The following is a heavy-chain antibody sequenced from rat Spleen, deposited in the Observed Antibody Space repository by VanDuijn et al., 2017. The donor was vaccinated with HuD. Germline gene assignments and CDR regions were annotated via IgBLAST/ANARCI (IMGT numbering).Heavy chain of an antibody. CDR3: ARRHYGYTDYFDY. CDR2: ISYGDSSGHSST. CDR1: GFTFSDYG. Sequence: EVQLVESGGNLVQPGRSLRLSCAASGFTFSDYGVAWVRQAPTKGLEWVATISYGDSSGHSSTYYRDSVKGRFTISRDNANSTLSLEMDSRRSEDTATYYCARRHYGYTDYFDYWGQGVMVTVSS. J-gene: IGHJ2*01. D-gene: IGHD1-9*01. V-gene: IGHV5-29*01.